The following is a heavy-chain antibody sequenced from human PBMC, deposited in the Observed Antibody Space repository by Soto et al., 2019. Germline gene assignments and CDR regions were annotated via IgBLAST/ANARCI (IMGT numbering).Heavy chain of an antibody. V-gene: IGHV6-1*01. J-gene: IGHJ5*01. CDR1: GDSVSSSSVT. D-gene: IGHD1-26*01. CDR3: VRLIGNSWLDF. CDR2: TYYRSRWCN. Sequence: QVQLQQSEPGLVKPSQTLSLTCAISGDSVSSSSVTWTWIRQSPSRGLEWLGRTYYRSRWCNDYAVSVKSRITCNTDTSKNQFSLHLSFVTPEDTAVYYCVRLIGNSWLDFWGQGTLVTVSS.